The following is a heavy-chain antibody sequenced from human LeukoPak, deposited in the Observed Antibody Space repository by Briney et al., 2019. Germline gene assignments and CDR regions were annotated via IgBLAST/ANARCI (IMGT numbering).Heavy chain of an antibody. CDR1: GYTFTSYD. J-gene: IGHJ3*02. V-gene: IGHV1-8*01. CDR3: FGSGSYYNIDAFDI. D-gene: IGHD3-10*01. Sequence: GASVKVSCKASGYTFTSYDINWVRQATGQGLEWMGWMNPNSGNTGYAQKFQGRVTMTRNTSISTAYMELSSLRSEDTAVYYCFGSGSYYNIDAFDIWAKGQWSPSLQ. CDR2: MNPNSGNT.